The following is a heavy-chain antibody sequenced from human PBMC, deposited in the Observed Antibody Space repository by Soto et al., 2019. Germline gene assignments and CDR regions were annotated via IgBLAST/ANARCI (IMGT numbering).Heavy chain of an antibody. CDR3: AKVDYYGSGSGAFDI. Sequence: ESVGGLVQPGRSLRLSCAASGFTFDDYAMHWVRQAPGKGLEWVSGISWNSGSIGYADSVKGRFTISRDNAKNSLYLQMNSLRAEDTALYYCAKVDYYGSGSGAFDIWGQGTMVTVSS. CDR1: GFTFDDYA. V-gene: IGHV3-9*01. D-gene: IGHD3-10*01. J-gene: IGHJ3*02. CDR2: ISWNSGSI.